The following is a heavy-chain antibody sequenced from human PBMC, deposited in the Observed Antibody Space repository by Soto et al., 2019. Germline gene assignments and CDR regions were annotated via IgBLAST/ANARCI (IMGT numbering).Heavy chain of an antibody. CDR1: AFTFSSRG. Sequence: PWGSLRLSCSASAFTFSSRGMHCVLQAPGKGPEWVAGISYDGSNIYYEDSVKGRFSISRDNSKNTLYLQMSSLKVEDTAVYYCAKDQWEFHGGLDYWGQGTLVTVSS. CDR2: ISYDGSNI. D-gene: IGHD1-26*01. CDR3: AKDQWEFHGGLDY. J-gene: IGHJ4*02. V-gene: IGHV3-30*18.